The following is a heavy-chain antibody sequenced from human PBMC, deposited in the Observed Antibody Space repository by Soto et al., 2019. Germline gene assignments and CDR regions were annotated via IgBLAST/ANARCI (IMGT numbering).Heavy chain of an antibody. CDR3: ARVGPYCGGDCYSPPP. CDR2: IYHSGST. CDR1: GYSIRNGYY. D-gene: IGHD2-21*02. Sequence: SETLSLTCTVSGYSIRNGYYWGWIRQPPGKGLEWIGTIYHSGSTYYNPSLKSRVTISVDASENHFSLKLGSVTAADTAVYYCARVGPYCGGDCYSPPPWGQGTLVTVSS. V-gene: IGHV4-38-2*02. J-gene: IGHJ5*02.